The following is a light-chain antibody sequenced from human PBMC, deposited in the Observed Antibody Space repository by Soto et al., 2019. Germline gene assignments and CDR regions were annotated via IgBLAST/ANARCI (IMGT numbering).Light chain of an antibody. CDR1: SSNIGAGYD. CDR3: QSYDSSLSGTYV. V-gene: IGLV1-40*01. J-gene: IGLJ1*01. CDR2: GNS. Sequence: QSVLTQPPSVSGAPGQRVTISCTGSSSNIGAGYDVHWYQQLPGTAPKLLIYGNSNRPSGVPDRFSGSKSGTSASLAITGLQAEDEADYYRQSYDSSLSGTYVFGTGTKVTAL.